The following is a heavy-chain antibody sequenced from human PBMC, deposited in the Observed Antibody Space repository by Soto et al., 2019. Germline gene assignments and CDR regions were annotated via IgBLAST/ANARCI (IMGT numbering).Heavy chain of an antibody. Sequence: ASVKVSCKASGYTFTGYYMHWVRQAPGQGLEWMGWINPNSGGTNYAQKFQGWVTMTRDTSISTAYMELSRLRSDDTAVYYCARGENYYDILTGYYPGGWSDPWGQGTLVTVSS. D-gene: IGHD3-9*01. CDR2: INPNSGGT. CDR1: GYTFTGYY. J-gene: IGHJ5*02. V-gene: IGHV1-2*04. CDR3: ARGENYYDILTGYYPGGWSDP.